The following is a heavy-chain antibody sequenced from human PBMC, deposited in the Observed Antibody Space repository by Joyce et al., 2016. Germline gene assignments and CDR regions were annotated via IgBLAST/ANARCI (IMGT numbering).Heavy chain of an antibody. CDR3: VRDGIEVAGFDC. CDR2: SSSNGGST. Sequence: EVQLVESGGGLVQTGGSLRLSCSASVFTFSNYAMHWVRQAPGKGLQFGSASSSNGGSTYYADSVKGRFTISRDNSQNTLYLQMSSLRAEDTAVYYCVRDGIEVAGFDCWGPGTLVTVSS. J-gene: IGHJ4*02. CDR1: VFTFSNYA. V-gene: IGHV3-64D*06. D-gene: IGHD6-19*01.